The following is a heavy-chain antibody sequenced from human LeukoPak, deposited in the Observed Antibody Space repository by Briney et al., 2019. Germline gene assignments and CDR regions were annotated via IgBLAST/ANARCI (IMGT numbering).Heavy chain of an antibody. D-gene: IGHD3-22*01. J-gene: IGHJ4*02. Sequence: GGSLRLSCAASGFSFSTYGMHWVRQAPGKGLEWVAVIWYDGSKAYYADSVTGRFTISRDNSNNRVYLQMNSLRAEDTAVYYRAKDIDSSGYVPDDYWGQGTLVTVSS. CDR3: AKDIDSSGYVPDDY. V-gene: IGHV3-33*06. CDR2: IWYDGSKA. CDR1: GFSFSTYG.